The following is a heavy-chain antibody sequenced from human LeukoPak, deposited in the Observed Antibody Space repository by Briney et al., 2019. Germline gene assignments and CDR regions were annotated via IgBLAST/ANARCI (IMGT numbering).Heavy chain of an antibody. CDR1: GVSISTYY. J-gene: IGHJ4*02. CDR3: ARMYSGTSYYFDY. V-gene: IGHV4-59*01. CDR2: FSYSGST. D-gene: IGHD1-26*01. Sequence: SETLSLTCSVSGVSISTYYWIWIRQPPVKGLEWMGFFSYSGSTKYNPSLKSRVTMSVDTSKNQFSLKLSSVTAADTAVYYCARMYSGTSYYFDYWGQGTLVTVSS.